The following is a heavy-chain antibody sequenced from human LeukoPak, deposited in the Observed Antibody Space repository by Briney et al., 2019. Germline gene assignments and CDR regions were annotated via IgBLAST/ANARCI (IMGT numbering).Heavy chain of an antibody. V-gene: IGHV1-2*02. D-gene: IGHD1-26*01. CDR2: INPNSGGT. Sequence: ASVKVSCKASGYTFTGYYMHWVRQAPGQGLEWMGWINPNSGGTNYAQKFQGRVTMTRDTPISTAYMELSRLRSDDTAVYYCARASYSGSYLVDYWGQGTLVTVSS. J-gene: IGHJ4*02. CDR1: GYTFTGYY. CDR3: ARASYSGSYLVDY.